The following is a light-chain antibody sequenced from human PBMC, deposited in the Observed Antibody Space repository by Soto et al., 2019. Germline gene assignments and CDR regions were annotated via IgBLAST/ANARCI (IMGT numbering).Light chain of an antibody. V-gene: IGLV2-23*02. Sequence: QSALTQPASVSGSPGQSITVSCTGTSSDVGSHNLVSWYQQHTGNAPKLMIYEVNERPSGVSYRFSGSKSGNTASLTISGVQAEDEADYYCCSYAGSSTFVVGTGTKLTVL. J-gene: IGLJ1*01. CDR2: EVN. CDR1: SSDVGSHNL. CDR3: CSYAGSSTFV.